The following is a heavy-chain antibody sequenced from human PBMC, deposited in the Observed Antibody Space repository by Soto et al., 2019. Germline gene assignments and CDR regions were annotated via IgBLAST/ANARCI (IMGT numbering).Heavy chain of an antibody. Sequence: QVQLVESGGGVVQPGRSLRLSCAASGFTFSSYGMHWVRQAPGKGLEWVAVIWSDGGNKYYADSVKGRFTISRDNSKKTLDLQMNSLRAEDTAVYYCARWGIAAGDYWGQGTLVTVSS. V-gene: IGHV3-33*01. CDR1: GFTFSSYG. D-gene: IGHD6-13*01. CDR3: ARWGIAAGDY. CDR2: IWSDGGNK. J-gene: IGHJ4*02.